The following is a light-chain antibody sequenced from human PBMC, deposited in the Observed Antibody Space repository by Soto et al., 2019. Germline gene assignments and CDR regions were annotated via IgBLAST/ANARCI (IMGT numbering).Light chain of an antibody. CDR1: SRDVGNYKY. V-gene: IGLV2-14*01. Sequence: QSALTEPASVSGSLGQSIGISCTGTSRDVGNYKYVSWYQQHPGKAPKLMIYEVSNRPSGVSNRFSGSKSGNTASLTISGLQAEDETDYYCFSYTSSGTYVFGTGTKVTVL. CDR3: FSYTSSGTYV. J-gene: IGLJ1*01. CDR2: EVS.